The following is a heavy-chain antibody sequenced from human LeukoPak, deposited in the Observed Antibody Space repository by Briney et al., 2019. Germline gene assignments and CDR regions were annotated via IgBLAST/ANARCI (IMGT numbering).Heavy chain of an antibody. J-gene: IGHJ6*02. V-gene: IGHV3-48*01. D-gene: IGHD4-23*01. Sequence: GGSLRLSCAASGFTFSNYNINWVRQAPGKGLEWVSYIGGPSSTIFYTDSVRGRFTVSRDNAKNSLYLQMNSLRAEDTAVYYCARDTVVDVWGQGTTVTVSS. CDR3: ARDTVVDV. CDR2: IGGPSSTI. CDR1: GFTFSNYN.